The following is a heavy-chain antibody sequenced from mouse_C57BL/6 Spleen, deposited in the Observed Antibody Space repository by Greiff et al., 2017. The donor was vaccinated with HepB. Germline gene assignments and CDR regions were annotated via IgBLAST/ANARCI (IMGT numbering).Heavy chain of an antibody. CDR3: ARALYDASPWFAY. CDR2: ISDGGSYT. D-gene: IGHD2-3*01. J-gene: IGHJ3*01. CDR1: GFTFSSYA. Sequence: EVQVVDSGGGLVKPGGSLKLSCAASGFTFSSYAMSWVRQTPEKRLEWVATISDGGSYTYYPDNVKGRFTISRDNAKNNLYLQMSHLKSEDTAMYYCARALYDASPWFAYWGQGTLVTVSA. V-gene: IGHV5-4*01.